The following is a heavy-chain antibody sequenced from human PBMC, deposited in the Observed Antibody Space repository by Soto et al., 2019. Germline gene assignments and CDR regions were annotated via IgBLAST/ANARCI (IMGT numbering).Heavy chain of an antibody. V-gene: IGHV3-48*02. CDR3: ARDVRYVDL. J-gene: IGHJ5*02. D-gene: IGHD2-2*01. CDR2: TSSTGSTI. Sequence: EVQLVESGGGLVQPGGSLRLSCAASGFTFSSYSMNWVRQAPGTGLEWLSFTSSTGSTIYYADSVKGRFTISRDNAKNSLFLQMNSLRDEDPAVYYCARDVRYVDLWGQGTLVSVSS. CDR1: GFTFSSYS.